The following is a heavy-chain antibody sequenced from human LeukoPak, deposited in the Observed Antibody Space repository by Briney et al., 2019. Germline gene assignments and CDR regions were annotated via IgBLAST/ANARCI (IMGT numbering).Heavy chain of an antibody. CDR1: GFTFSSYS. D-gene: IGHD6-19*01. CDR2: ISSSSSYK. CDR3: AKRYSSGWYYFDY. V-gene: IGHV3-21*01. J-gene: IGHJ4*02. Sequence: RPGGSLRLSCAASGFTFSSYSMNWVRQAPGKGLEWVSSISSSSSYKYHADSVKGRITISRDNAKNSLYLQMNSLRPEDTAVYYCAKRYSSGWYYFDYWGQGTLVTVSS.